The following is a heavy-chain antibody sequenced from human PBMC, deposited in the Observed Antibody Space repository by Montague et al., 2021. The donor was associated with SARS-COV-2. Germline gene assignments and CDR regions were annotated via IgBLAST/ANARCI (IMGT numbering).Heavy chain of an antibody. CDR1: GGSISSSSYY. J-gene: IGHJ6*02. V-gene: IGHV4-39*01. CDR2: IYYSGST. Sequence: SETLSLTCTVFGGSISSSSYYWGWIRQPPGKGLEWIGSIYYSGSTYYNPSLKSRVTISVDTSKNQFSLKLSSVTAADTAVYYCARLYDSSSYYYGMDVWGQGTTVTVSS. CDR3: ARLYDSSSYYYGMDV. D-gene: IGHD5/OR15-5a*01.